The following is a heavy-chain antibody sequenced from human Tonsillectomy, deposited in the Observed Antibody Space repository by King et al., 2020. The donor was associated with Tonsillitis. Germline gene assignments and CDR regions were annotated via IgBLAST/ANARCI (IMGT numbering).Heavy chain of an antibody. CDR1: GFTFSGYW. D-gene: IGHD3-16*01. J-gene: IGHJ4*02. CDR2: INSDGSST. Sequence: VQLVESGGGLVQPGGSLRLSCAASGFTFSGYWMQWVRQAPGKGLVLVSRINSDGSSTNYADSVKGRFTISRDNAKNTLYLQMTSLRAEDTAIDYCARGGGGDYGGQGTLVTVSS. CDR3: ARGGGGDY. V-gene: IGHV3-74*01.